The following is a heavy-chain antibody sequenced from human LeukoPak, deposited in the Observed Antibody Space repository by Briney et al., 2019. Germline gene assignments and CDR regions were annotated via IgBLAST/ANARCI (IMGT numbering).Heavy chain of an antibody. Sequence: ASVKVSCKVSGGTLSNAISWVRQAPGQGLEWMGGIIPIFGTTNYAQKFQGRLTITTDESTNAVYMQLSSLRSEDTAVYYCARDYTGYSYYYVDVWGKGTTVTVSS. CDR1: GGTLSNA. V-gene: IGHV1-69*05. J-gene: IGHJ6*03. CDR2: IIPIFGTT. D-gene: IGHD3-16*01. CDR3: ARDYTGYSYYYVDV.